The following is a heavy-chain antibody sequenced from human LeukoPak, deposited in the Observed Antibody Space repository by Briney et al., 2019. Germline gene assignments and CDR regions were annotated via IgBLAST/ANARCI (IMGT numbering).Heavy chain of an antibody. J-gene: IGHJ4*02. Sequence: ASVKVSCKASGYTFTSYYMHWVRQAPGQGLEWMGIINPSSGSTSYAQNFRGRVTMTRDTSTSTVYMELSSLRSEDTAVYYCASSSSGWEQRAPFDYWGQGTQVTVSS. CDR3: ASSSSGWEQRAPFDY. CDR2: INPSSGST. D-gene: IGHD6-19*01. V-gene: IGHV1-46*01. CDR1: GYTFTSYY.